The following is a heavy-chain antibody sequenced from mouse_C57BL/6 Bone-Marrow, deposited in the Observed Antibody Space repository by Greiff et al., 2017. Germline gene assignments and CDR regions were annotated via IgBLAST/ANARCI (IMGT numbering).Heavy chain of an antibody. Sequence: VQLQQPGAELVKPGASVKMSCKASGYTFTSYWITWVKQRPGQGLEWIGDIYPGSGSTNYNEKFKSKATLTVDTSASTAYMQLSSLTSEDSAVYYCARRGYYGSLLYWYFDVWGTGTTVTVSS. V-gene: IGHV1-55*01. CDR3: ARRGYYGSLLYWYFDV. CDR1: GYTFTSYW. D-gene: IGHD1-1*01. CDR2: IYPGSGST. J-gene: IGHJ1*03.